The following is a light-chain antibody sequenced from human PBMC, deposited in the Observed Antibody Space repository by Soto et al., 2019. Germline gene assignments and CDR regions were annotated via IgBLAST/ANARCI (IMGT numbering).Light chain of an antibody. CDR1: QGISSY. J-gene: IGKJ4*01. Sequence: DIQLTQSPSFLSESVGDRVTITCGASQGISSYLAWYQQEPGKAPKLLIYAASTLQSGVPSSFSGSGSGTEFTLTISSLQPEDFATYYCQHLNNYPLTFGGGTKVEIK. CDR2: AAS. CDR3: QHLNNYPLT. V-gene: IGKV1-9*01.